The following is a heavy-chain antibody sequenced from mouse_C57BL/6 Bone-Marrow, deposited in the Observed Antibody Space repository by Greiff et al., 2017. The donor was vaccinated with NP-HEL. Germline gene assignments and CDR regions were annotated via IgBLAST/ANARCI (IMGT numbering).Heavy chain of an antibody. Sequence: EVKVVESGGDLVKPGGSLKLSCAASGFTFSSYGMSWVRQTPDKRLEWVATISSGGSYTYYPDSVKGRFTISRDNAKNTLYLQMSSLKPEDTAMYYCASPYDYDVAWFAYWGQGTLVTVSA. V-gene: IGHV5-6*01. CDR2: ISSGGSYT. D-gene: IGHD2-4*01. CDR3: ASPYDYDVAWFAY. CDR1: GFTFSSYG. J-gene: IGHJ3*01.